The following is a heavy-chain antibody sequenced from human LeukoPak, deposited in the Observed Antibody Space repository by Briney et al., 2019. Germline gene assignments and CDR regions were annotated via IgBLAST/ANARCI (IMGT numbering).Heavy chain of an antibody. D-gene: IGHD7-27*01. CDR3: ARQQSGAH. CDR1: GGSISSSSYY. Sequence: SETLSLTCTVSGGSISSSSYYWRWIRQRPGMGLEWIGSIYYSGSTYYNPSLKSRVTISVDTSKNQFSLKLSSGTAADTAVYYCARQQSGAHWGQGTLVTVSS. J-gene: IGHJ4*02. CDR2: IYYSGST. V-gene: IGHV4-39*01.